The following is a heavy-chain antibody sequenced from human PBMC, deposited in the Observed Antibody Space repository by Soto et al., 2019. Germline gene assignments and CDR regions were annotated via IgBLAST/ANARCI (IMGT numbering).Heavy chain of an antibody. CDR3: ARSPGNRRSVGATTFDY. J-gene: IGHJ4*02. CDR1: GGSISSSTYY. D-gene: IGHD1-26*01. CDR2: IYYSGSS. V-gene: IGHV4-39*01. Sequence: QLQLQESGPGLVKPSETLYLTCTVSGGSISSSTYYWGWIRQPPGKGLEWIGSIYYSGSSYYNPSLKSRVTISVDTSKNQFSLKLSSVTAADTAVYYCARSPGNRRSVGATTFDYWGQGTLVTVSS.